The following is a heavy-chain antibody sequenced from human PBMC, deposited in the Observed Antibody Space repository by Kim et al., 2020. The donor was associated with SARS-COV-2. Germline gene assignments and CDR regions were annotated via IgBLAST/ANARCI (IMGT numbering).Heavy chain of an antibody. J-gene: IGHJ4*02. CDR3: ARLTRASHFED. CDR1: GGSISSNDYY. Sequence: SETLSLTCVVSGGSISSNDYYWAWLRQPPGKGLEWIRHIAYSGTTFYNLTLKSRVPISVDTWKTRYSLNLNSVAATDTAVYSCARLTRASHFEDWGQGTLVTVSS. V-gene: IGHV4-39*01. CDR2: IAYSGTT. D-gene: IGHD4-4*01.